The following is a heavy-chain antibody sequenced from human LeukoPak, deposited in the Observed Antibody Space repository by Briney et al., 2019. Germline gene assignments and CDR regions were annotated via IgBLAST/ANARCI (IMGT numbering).Heavy chain of an antibody. J-gene: IGHJ4*02. CDR1: GFTFSSSA. Sequence: GRSLRLSCAASGFTFSSSAMHWVRQAPGKGLEWVAVISYDGSNKYYADSVKGRFTISRDNSKNTVYLQMKSLRAEDTAVYYCTKDDRWIQFNDWGQGTLVTVSS. CDR2: ISYDGSNK. CDR3: TKDDRWIQFND. D-gene: IGHD5-24*01. V-gene: IGHV3-30*04.